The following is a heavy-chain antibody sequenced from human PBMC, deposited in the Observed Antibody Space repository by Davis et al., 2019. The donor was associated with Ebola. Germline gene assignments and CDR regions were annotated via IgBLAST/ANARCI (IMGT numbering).Heavy chain of an antibody. D-gene: IGHD7-27*01. J-gene: IGHJ4*02. CDR3: ARHDGELGSGKYYFHN. V-gene: IGHV1-69*13. Sequence: SVKVSCKASGGAFSSYPISWIRQAPGQGLEWMGWIIPIFRSADSAQTFQGRLTITADESTNTAYMELSSLTSDDTAVYYCARHDGELGSGKYYFHNWGQGTPVTVSA. CDR2: IIPIFRSA. CDR1: GGAFSSYP.